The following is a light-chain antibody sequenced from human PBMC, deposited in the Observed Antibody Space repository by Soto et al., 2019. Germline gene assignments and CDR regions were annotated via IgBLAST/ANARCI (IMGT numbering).Light chain of an antibody. J-gene: IGLJ1*01. CDR2: YSN. CDR1: SSNIGTSF. Sequence: QSVLTQPPSVSAAPGRTVTISCSGSSSNIGTSFVSCYQQLPGTAPRLLIYYSNERPSWIPDCFSCSKSGTSAALGITGLQTGDEADYYCGAWDGGLSAFVFGTGTKVTVL. V-gene: IGLV1-51*01. CDR3: GAWDGGLSAFV.